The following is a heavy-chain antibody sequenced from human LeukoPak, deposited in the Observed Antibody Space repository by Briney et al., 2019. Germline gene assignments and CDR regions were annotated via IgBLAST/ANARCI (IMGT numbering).Heavy chain of an antibody. V-gene: IGHV3-23*01. CDR1: GFTLSDYS. D-gene: IGHD1-26*01. CDR2: ISVSGGTT. J-gene: IGHJ4*02. CDR3: AKDCSGSGSFYDY. Sequence: PGGSLRLSCAASGFTLSDYSMNWVRQAPGKGLEWVSSISVSGGTTYYADSVKGRFTISRDNSKNTLYLQMNSLRAEDTAIYYCAKDCSGSGSFYDYWGQGTLVTVSS.